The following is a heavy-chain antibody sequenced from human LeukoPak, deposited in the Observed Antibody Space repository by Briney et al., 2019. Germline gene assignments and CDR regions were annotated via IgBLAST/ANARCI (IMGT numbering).Heavy chain of an antibody. J-gene: IGHJ4*02. D-gene: IGHD4-17*01. CDR2: ISSSGSYI. CDR3: ARLRNDYGDYVLDY. V-gene: IGHV3-21*01. Sequence: GGSLRLSCAASGFTFRVYSMNSVRQAPGKGLEWVSSISSSGSYIYYADSVKGRFNISRDNAENPLYLQMNSLRAEDTAVYYCARLRNDYGDYVLDYWGQGTLVTVSS. CDR1: GFTFRVYS.